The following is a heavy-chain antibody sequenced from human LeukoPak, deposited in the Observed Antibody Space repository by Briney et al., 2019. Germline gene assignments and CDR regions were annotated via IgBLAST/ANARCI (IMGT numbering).Heavy chain of an antibody. CDR2: IIDTGDRT. Sequence: GGSLRLSCAASGFTFSSHAMNWVRQAPGKGLEWVSSIIDTGDRTFYADSVKGRFTISRDNSKNTLYLQMNSLRAEDTAAYYCAKDVLRFLEWLLGGAFDIWGQGTMVTVSS. D-gene: IGHD3-3*01. CDR3: AKDVLRFLEWLLGGAFDI. V-gene: IGHV3-23*01. CDR1: GFTFSSHA. J-gene: IGHJ3*02.